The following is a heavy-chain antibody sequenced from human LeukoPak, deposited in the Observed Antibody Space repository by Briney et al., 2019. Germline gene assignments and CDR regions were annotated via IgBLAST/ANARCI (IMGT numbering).Heavy chain of an antibody. CDR1: GFTFSNSA. V-gene: IGHV3-23*01. CDR3: ARVDCTGFSCYSGFDY. J-gene: IGHJ4*02. Sequence: GGSLRLSCATSGFTFSNSALSWVRQAPGKGLEWVSAITSGGDTYYADSVKGRFTMSRDNSKNTLSLQMNSLRAEDTAVYYCARVDCTGFSCYSGFDYWGQGTLATVSS. CDR2: ITSGGDT. D-gene: IGHD2-15*01.